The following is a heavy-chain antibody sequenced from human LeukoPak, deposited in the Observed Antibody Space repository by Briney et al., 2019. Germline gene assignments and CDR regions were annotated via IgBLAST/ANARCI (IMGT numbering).Heavy chain of an antibody. V-gene: IGHV4-34*01. J-gene: IGHJ4*02. CDR1: GGSFSGYY. CDR3: ASGGWYRGY. D-gene: IGHD6-19*01. Sequence: SETLSLTCAVYGGSFSGYYWTWIRQPPGKGLEWIGEINHSGSANYNPSLKSRVTISVDTSKNQFSLKLTSVTAADTAVYYCASGGWYRGYWGQGTLVTVSS. CDR2: INHSGSA.